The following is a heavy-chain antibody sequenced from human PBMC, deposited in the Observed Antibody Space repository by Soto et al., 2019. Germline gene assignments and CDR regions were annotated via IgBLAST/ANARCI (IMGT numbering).Heavy chain of an antibody. J-gene: IGHJ5*02. CDR2: IYHSGST. CDR3: ARVRLVAATNNWFDP. CDR1: GGSISSGGYS. V-gene: IGHV4-30-2*01. Sequence: SETLSLTCAVSGGSISSGGYSWSWIRQPPGKGLEWIGYIYHSGSTYYNPSLKSRVTISVDRSKNQFSLKLSSVTAADTAVYYCARVRLVAATNNWFDPWGQGTLVTVSS. D-gene: IGHD2-15*01.